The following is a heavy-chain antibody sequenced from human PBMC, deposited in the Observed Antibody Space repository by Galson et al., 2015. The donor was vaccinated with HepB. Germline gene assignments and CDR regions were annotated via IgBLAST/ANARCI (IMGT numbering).Heavy chain of an antibody. CDR2: TYVGGST. V-gene: IGHV4-4*07. J-gene: IGHJ4*01. Sequence: SETLSLTCIVSGGSINNYYWSWIRQPAGKGLEWIGRTYVGGSTSDNPSLKSRVTLSADTSKNELSLKLTSVTAADTAVYYCARDRRGGNYCRSTTSCSYFDYWGHGALVTVSS. D-gene: IGHD2-2*01. CDR3: ARDRRGGNYCRSTTSCSYFDY. CDR1: GGSINNYY.